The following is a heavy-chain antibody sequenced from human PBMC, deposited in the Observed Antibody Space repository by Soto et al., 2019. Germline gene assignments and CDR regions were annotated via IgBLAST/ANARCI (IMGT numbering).Heavy chain of an antibody. Sequence: EVQLLESGGGLVHPGGSLRLSCGASGLTFSSYAINWVRQAPGKGLEWVSAITDGGGITYYADSVKGRFTISRDNSKNTLYLQMNSLRAEDTAIYYCAKEVGGTFRGRLDYWCQGTLVTVSS. CDR1: GLTFSSYA. D-gene: IGHD1-26*01. J-gene: IGHJ4*02. CDR3: AKEVGGTFRGRLDY. V-gene: IGHV3-23*01. CDR2: ITDGGGIT.